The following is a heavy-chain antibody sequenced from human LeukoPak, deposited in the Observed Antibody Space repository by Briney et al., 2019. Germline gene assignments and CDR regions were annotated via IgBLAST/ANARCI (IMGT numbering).Heavy chain of an antibody. V-gene: IGHV3-7*01. D-gene: IGHD3-3*01. CDR1: GFTFSSYA. CDR2: IKQDGSEK. CDR3: ARDSAIFGVVIIRYYYYMDV. J-gene: IGHJ6*03. Sequence: GGSLRLSCAASGFTFSSYAMSWVRQAPGKGLEWVANIKQDGSEKYYVDSVKGRFTISRDNAKNSLYLQMNSLRAEDTAVYYCARDSAIFGVVIIRYYYYMDVWGKGTTVTVSS.